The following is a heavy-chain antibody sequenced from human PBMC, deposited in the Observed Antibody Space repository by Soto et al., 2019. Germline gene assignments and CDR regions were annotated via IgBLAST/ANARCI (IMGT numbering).Heavy chain of an antibody. CDR3: ARGRGYSYGLDP. Sequence: YGGTTSYSPSLKSRVAISLDTSKNQFSLSLSSVTAADTAVYYCARGRGYSYGLDPWGQGTLVTVSS. CDR2: YGGTT. J-gene: IGHJ5*02. V-gene: IGHV4-30-4*01. D-gene: IGHD5-18*01.